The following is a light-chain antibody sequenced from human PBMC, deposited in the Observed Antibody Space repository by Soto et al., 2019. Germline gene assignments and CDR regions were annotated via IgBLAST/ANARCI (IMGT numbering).Light chain of an antibody. Sequence: EIVLTQSPATLSLSPGERATLSCRASQSVSYHLAWYQQKPGQAPRLLIYDASNRATGIPARFSGSGSGTDFTLTISSLEPEDSAIYYCQQHNNWPPWTFGQGTKVEIK. CDR1: QSVSYH. CDR2: DAS. CDR3: QQHNNWPPWT. V-gene: IGKV3-11*01. J-gene: IGKJ1*01.